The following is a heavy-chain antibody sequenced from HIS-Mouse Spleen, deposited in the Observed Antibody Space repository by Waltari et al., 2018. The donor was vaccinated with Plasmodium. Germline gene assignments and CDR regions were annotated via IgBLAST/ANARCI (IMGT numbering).Heavy chain of an antibody. Sequence: QVQLVESGGGVVQPGRSLRLSCAASGFTFSSYGMHWVRQAPGKGLEWVAVIWYYGSNKYYADSVKGRFTISRDNSKNTLYLQMNSLRAEDTAVYYCARETSIAARPYWYFDLWGRGTLVTVSS. CDR3: ARETSIAARPYWYFDL. J-gene: IGHJ2*01. CDR2: IWYYGSNK. V-gene: IGHV3-33*01. CDR1: GFTFSSYG. D-gene: IGHD6-6*01.